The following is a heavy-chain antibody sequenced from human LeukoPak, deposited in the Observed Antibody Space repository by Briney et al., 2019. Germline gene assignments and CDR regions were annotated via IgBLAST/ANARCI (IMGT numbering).Heavy chain of an antibody. D-gene: IGHD3-16*01. V-gene: IGHV1-46*01. CDR2: INPTGGST. CDR1: GYTFTSYY. J-gene: IGHJ3*02. CDR3: AREEGGVMRGVGGAFDI. Sequence: ASVKVSCKASGYTFTSYYMHWVRQAPGQGLEWMGIINPTGGSTSYTQKFQGRVTMTRDTSTSTVYMYLSSLRSEDTAVYYCAREEGGVMRGVGGAFDIWGQGTMVTVSS.